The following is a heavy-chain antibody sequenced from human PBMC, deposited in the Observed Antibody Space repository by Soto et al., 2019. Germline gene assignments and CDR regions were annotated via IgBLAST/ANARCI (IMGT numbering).Heavy chain of an antibody. CDR1: GGSISSYY. D-gene: IGHD4-17*01. CDR2: IYYSGST. V-gene: IGHV4-59*01. J-gene: IGHJ4*02. Sequence: SETLSLTCTVSGGSISSYYWSWIRQPPGKGLEWIGYIYYSGSTNYNPSLKSRVTISVDTSKNQFSLKLSSVTAADTAVYYCARAHGDYELYYFDYWGQGTLVTVSS. CDR3: ARAHGDYELYYFDY.